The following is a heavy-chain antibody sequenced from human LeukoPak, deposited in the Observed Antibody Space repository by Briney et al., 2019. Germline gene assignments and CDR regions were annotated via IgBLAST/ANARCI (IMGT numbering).Heavy chain of an antibody. J-gene: IGHJ4*02. V-gene: IGHV3-33*01. Sequence: GGSLRLSCAASGFTFSSYGMHWVRQAPGKGLEWVAVIWYDGSNKYYADSVKGRFTISRDNSKNTLYLQMNCLRAEDTAVYYCARGSPYYDILTGYTFDYWGQGTLVTVSS. CDR2: IWYDGSNK. CDR1: GFTFSSYG. D-gene: IGHD3-9*01. CDR3: ARGSPYYDILTGYTFDY.